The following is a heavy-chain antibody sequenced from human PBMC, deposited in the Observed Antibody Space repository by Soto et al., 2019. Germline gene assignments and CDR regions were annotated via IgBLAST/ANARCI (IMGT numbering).Heavy chain of an antibody. CDR2: IWHDGSNK. J-gene: IGHJ4*02. CDR3: ARDYDSRTRNVDYDY. V-gene: IGHV3-33*01. D-gene: IGHD3-16*01. CDR1: GFTFSGYG. Sequence: GGSLRLSCAASGFTFSGYGMHWVRQAPGKGLEWVALIWHDGSNKYYADSVKGRFTISRDNSKNTLYLQMNSLRVEDMAVYYSARDYDSRTRNVDYDYWGQGTLVTVSS.